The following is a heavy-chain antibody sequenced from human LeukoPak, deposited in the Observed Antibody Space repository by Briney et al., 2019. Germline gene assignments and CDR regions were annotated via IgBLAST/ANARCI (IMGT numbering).Heavy chain of an antibody. CDR1: GGSFSGYY. CDR3: ERARNNRYSSSWYRSRWFDP. CDR2: INHSGST. J-gene: IGHJ5*02. D-gene: IGHD6-13*01. V-gene: IGHV4-34*01. Sequence: SETLSLTCAVYGGSFSGYYWSWIRQPPGKGLEWIGEINHSGSTNYNPSLKSRVTISVETSKNQFSLKLSSVTAAHTAVYSGERARNNRYSSSWYRSRWFDPWGQGTLVTVSS.